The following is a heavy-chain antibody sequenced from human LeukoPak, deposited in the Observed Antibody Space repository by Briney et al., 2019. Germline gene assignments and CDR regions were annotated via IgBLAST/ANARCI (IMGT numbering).Heavy chain of an antibody. V-gene: IGHV4-30-4*01. CDR2: IYYSGST. CDR1: GGSISSGDYY. CDR3: ATVVVTAIDY. Sequence: PSQTLSLTCTVSGGSISSGDYYWSWIHQPPGKGLEWIGYIYYSGSTYYNPFLKSRVTISVDTSKNQFSLKLSSVTAADTAVYYCATVVVTAIDYWGQGTLVTVSS. J-gene: IGHJ4*02. D-gene: IGHD2-21*02.